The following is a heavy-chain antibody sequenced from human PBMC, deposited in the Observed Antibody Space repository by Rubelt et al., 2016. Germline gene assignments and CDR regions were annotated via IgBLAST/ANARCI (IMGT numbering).Heavy chain of an antibody. CDR2: INHSGST. Sequence: QVQLQQWGAGLLKPSETLSLTCAVYGGSFSGYYWSWIRQPPGKGLEWIGEINHSGSTNYNPSLKSRVTISVDTSKNQFSLKLSSVTAADTAVYYCARGKYSPRYYYYYMDVWGKGTTVTVSS. CDR1: GGSFSGYY. D-gene: IGHD5-18*01. CDR3: ARGKYSPRYYYYYMDV. J-gene: IGHJ6*03. V-gene: IGHV4-34*01.